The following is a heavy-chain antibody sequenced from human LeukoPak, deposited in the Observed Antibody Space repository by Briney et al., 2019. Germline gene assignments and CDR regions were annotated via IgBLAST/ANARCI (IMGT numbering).Heavy chain of an antibody. CDR3: AKVGSRAAGTLLNWFDP. Sequence: GGSLRLSCAVSGFTFGDYAMSWVRQAPGKGLEWVSGISASGVSTNYADSVKGRFTISRDNSKRTVFLQMNSLRAEDTALYYCAKVGSRAAGTLLNWFDPWGQGTLVTVSS. D-gene: IGHD6-13*01. V-gene: IGHV3-23*01. CDR1: GFTFGDYA. J-gene: IGHJ5*02. CDR2: ISASGVST.